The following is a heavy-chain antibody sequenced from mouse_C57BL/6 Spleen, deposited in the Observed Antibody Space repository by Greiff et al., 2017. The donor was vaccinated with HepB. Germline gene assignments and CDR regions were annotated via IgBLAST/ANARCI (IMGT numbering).Heavy chain of an antibody. CDR1: GFTFSSYA. CDR2: ISSGGDYI. CDR3: TREGGSYDYDGYFDY. D-gene: IGHD2-4*01. V-gene: IGHV5-9-1*02. Sequence: EVKLMESGEGLVKPGGSLKLSCAASGFTFSSYAMSWVRQTPEKRLEWVAYISSGGDYIYYADTVKGRFTISRDNARNTLYLQMSSLKSEDTAMYDCTREGGSYDYDGYFDYWGQGTTLTVSS. J-gene: IGHJ2*01.